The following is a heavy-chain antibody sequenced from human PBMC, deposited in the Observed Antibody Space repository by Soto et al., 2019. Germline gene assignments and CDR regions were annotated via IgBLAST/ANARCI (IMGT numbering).Heavy chain of an antibody. D-gene: IGHD2-15*01. CDR3: ARDRGVVVVAATLWVGDYYGMDV. V-gene: IGHV1-3*05. J-gene: IGHJ6*02. CDR1: GYTFTSYA. Sequence: QVQLVQSGAEEKKPGASVKVSCKASGYTFTSYAMHWVRQAPGQRLEWMGWINAGNGNTKYSQKFQGRVTITRDTSASTAYMELSSLRSEDTAVYYCARDRGVVVVAATLWVGDYYGMDVWGQGTTVTVSS. CDR2: INAGNGNT.